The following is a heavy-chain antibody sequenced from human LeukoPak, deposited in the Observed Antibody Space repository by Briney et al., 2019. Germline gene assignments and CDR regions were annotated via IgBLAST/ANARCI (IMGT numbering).Heavy chain of an antibody. Sequence: PGGSLRLSCAASGFTLSSYRMHWVRQAPGKGLVWVSRINSDGSSTSYADSVKGRFTISRDNSKNTLYLQMNSLRAEDTAVYYCAKDRRSSDWLIDYWGQGTLVTVSS. CDR1: GFTLSSYR. V-gene: IGHV3-74*01. CDR3: AKDRRSSDWLIDY. J-gene: IGHJ4*02. CDR2: INSDGSST. D-gene: IGHD3-9*01.